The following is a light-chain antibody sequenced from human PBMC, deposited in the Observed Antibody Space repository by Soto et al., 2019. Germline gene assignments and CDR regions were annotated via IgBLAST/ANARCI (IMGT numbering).Light chain of an antibody. CDR2: GAS. Sequence: EIVLTQSPDTLSVSPGERATLSCRASQGVSSNLAWYQQRLGQAPRLLIYGASTRATGISARISGSGSGTDFTLTISSLQPEDFATYYCQQSYSTLPITFGQGTRLEI. V-gene: IGKV3-15*01. CDR1: QGVSSN. J-gene: IGKJ5*01. CDR3: QQSYSTLPIT.